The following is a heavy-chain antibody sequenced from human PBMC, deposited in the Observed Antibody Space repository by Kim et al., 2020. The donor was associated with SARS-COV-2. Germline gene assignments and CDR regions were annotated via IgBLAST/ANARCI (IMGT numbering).Heavy chain of an antibody. CDR3: ASDREGYSYGSAGMDV. J-gene: IGHJ6*02. D-gene: IGHD5-18*01. Sequence: SVKGRFTISRDNSKNTVYMQKNRLRAEDTAVYYCASDREGYSYGSAGMDVWGQGTTVTVSS. V-gene: IGHV3-30*07.